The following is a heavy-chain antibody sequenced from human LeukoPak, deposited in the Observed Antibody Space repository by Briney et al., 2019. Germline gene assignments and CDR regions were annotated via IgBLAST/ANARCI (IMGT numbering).Heavy chain of an antibody. CDR3: AKESQYYYDSSGYYLLDY. D-gene: IGHD3-22*01. CDR2: IRYDGSNK. CDR1: GFTFSSYG. Sequence: PGGSLRLSCAASGFTFSSYGMHWVRQAPGKGLEWVAFIRYDGSNKYYADSVKGRFTISRDNSKNTLYLRMNSLRAEDTAVYYCAKESQYYYDSSGYYLLDYWGQGTLVTVSS. V-gene: IGHV3-30*02. J-gene: IGHJ4*02.